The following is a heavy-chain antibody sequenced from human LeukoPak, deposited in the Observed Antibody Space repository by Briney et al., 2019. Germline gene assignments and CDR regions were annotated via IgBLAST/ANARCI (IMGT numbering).Heavy chain of an antibody. Sequence: PGRSLRLSCAASGFTLSSYAMHWVRQAPGKGLEWVAVISYDGSNKYYADSVKGRFTISRDNSKNTLYLQMNSLRAEDTAVYYCARDRWLQSLTFLARWGQGTLVTVSS. CDR2: ISYDGSNK. CDR3: ARDRWLQSLTFLAR. V-gene: IGHV3-30-3*01. CDR1: GFTLSSYA. D-gene: IGHD3-3*02. J-gene: IGHJ4*02.